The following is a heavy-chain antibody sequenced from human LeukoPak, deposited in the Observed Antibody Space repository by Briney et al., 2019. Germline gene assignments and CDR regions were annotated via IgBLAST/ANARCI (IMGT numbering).Heavy chain of an antibody. Sequence: PGGSLRLSCAASGFTFSSYWMHWVRQAPGKGLVWVSRINSDGSSTSYPAPVKGQVTISRDNAKNTLYLQMNSLRAEDTAVYYCASRLGRGAFDIWGQGTMVTVS. D-gene: IGHD5-12*01. CDR3: ASRLGRGAFDI. J-gene: IGHJ3*02. V-gene: IGHV3-74*01. CDR2: INSDGSST. CDR1: GFTFSSYW.